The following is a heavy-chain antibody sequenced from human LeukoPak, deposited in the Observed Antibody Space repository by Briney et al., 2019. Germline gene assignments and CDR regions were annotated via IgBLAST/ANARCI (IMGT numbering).Heavy chain of an antibody. CDR2: INWNGGST. D-gene: IGHD3-22*01. J-gene: IGHJ5*02. CDR1: GFTFDDYG. CDR3: ARETDSSGYTPNWFDP. V-gene: IGHV3-20*04. Sequence: GGSLRLSCAASGFTFDDYGMSWVRQAPGKGLEWVSGINWNGGSTGYADSVKGRFTISRDNAKNSLYLQMNSLRAEDTALYYCARETDSSGYTPNWFDPWGQGTLVTVSS.